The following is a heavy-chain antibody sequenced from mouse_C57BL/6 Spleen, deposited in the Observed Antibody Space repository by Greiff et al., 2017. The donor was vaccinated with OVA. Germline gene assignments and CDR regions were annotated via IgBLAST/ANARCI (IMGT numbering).Heavy chain of an antibody. Sequence: VQLQQSGPGLVQPSQSLSITCTVSGFSLTSYGVHWVRQSPGKGLEWLGVIWRGGSTDYNAAFMSRLSITKDNSKSQVFFKMNSLQADDTAIYYCAKKRRGYDYGYAMDYWGQGTSVTVSS. D-gene: IGHD2-4*01. CDR2: IWRGGST. CDR3: AKKRRGYDYGYAMDY. J-gene: IGHJ4*01. CDR1: GFSLTSYG. V-gene: IGHV2-5*01.